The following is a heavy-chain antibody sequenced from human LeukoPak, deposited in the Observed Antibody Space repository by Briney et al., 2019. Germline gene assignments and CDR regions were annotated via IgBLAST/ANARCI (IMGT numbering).Heavy chain of an antibody. CDR3: ARGYSYGWVWAFDI. Sequence: PETLSLTCTVSGGSISSGGYYWSWIRQHPGKGLEWIGYIYYSGSTNYNPSLKSRVTISVDTSKNQFSLKLSSVTAADTAVYYCARGYSYGWVWAFDIWGQGTMVTVSS. V-gene: IGHV4-61*08. J-gene: IGHJ3*02. D-gene: IGHD5-18*01. CDR1: GGSISSGGYY. CDR2: IYYSGST.